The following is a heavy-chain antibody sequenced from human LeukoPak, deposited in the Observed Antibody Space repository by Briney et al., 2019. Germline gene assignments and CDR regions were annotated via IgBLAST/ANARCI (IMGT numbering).Heavy chain of an antibody. CDR3: ARPKSYDSSGYYAFDY. CDR1: GGSISSSSYY. Sequence: PSETLSLTCTVSGGSISSSSYYWGWIRQPPGKGLEWIGSIYYSGSTYYNPSLKSRVTISVDTSKNQFSLKLSSVTAADTAVYYCARPKSYDSSGYYAFDYWGQGTLVTVSS. CDR2: IYYSGST. J-gene: IGHJ4*02. D-gene: IGHD3-22*01. V-gene: IGHV4-39*01.